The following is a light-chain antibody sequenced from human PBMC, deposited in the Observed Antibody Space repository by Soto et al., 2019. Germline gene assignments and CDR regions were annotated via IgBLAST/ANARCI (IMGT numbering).Light chain of an antibody. J-gene: IGKJ1*01. V-gene: IGKV1-5*03. Sequence: DIQMTQSPSTLSASVGDRVTIICRASQTIRSWLAWYQQKGGQAPKLLISKASILDSGVPSRFSGSGSGTEFNLTISSLQPEDFATYYCQQYNSFIWTFGQGTKVDIK. CDR3: QQYNSFIWT. CDR1: QTIRSW. CDR2: KAS.